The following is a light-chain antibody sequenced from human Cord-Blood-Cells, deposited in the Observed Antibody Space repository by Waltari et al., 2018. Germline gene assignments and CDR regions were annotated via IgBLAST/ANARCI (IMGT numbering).Light chain of an antibody. CDR1: SSDVGRYNL. CDR3: CSYAGSSTYV. V-gene: IGLV2-23*01. J-gene: IGLJ1*01. CDR2: EGS. Sequence: QSALTQPASVSGSPGQSTTLSCTGTSSDVGRYNLVSWYQQHPGKAPKLMIYEGSKRPSGVSNRFSGSKSGNTASLTISGLQAEDEADYYCCSYAGSSTYVFGTGTKVTVL.